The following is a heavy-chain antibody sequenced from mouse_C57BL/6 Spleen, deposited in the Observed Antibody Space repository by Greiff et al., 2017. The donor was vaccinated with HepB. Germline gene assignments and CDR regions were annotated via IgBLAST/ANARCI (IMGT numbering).Heavy chain of an antibody. D-gene: IGHD1-1*01. J-gene: IGHJ1*03. V-gene: IGHV5-16*01. CDR3: AREATVVGGGWYFDV. CDR2: INYDGSST. CDR1: GFTFSDYY. Sequence: EVMLVESEGGLVQPGSSMKLSCTASGFTFSDYYMAWVRQVPEKGLEWVANINYDGSSTYYLDSLKSRFIISRDNAKNILYLQMSSLKSEDTATYYCAREATVVGGGWYFDVWGTGTTVTVSS.